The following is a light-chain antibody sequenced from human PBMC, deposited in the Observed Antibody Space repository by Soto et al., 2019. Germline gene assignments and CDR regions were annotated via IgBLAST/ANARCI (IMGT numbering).Light chain of an antibody. CDR2: GAS. Sequence: PGERATLSCRTSQSVSSGYLAWYQQRPGQAPRLLIYGASTRATGIPARFSGSGSGTEFTLTISSLEPEDFAVYYCQQRSNWPPITFGQGTRLEI. V-gene: IGKV3-11*01. CDR3: QQRSNWPPIT. CDR1: QSVSSGY. J-gene: IGKJ5*01.